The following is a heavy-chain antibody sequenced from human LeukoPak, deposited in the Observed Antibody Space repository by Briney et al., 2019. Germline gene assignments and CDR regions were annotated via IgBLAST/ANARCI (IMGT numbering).Heavy chain of an antibody. D-gene: IGHD5-18*01. Sequence: SETLSLTCAVYGGSFSGYYWSWIRQPPGKGLEWIGEINHSGSTNYNPSLKSRVTMLVDTSKNQFSLELCSVTAADTAVYYCARRSDTAMVFDDYWGQGTLVTVSS. CDR2: INHSGST. J-gene: IGHJ4*02. CDR1: GGSFSGYY. V-gene: IGHV4-34*01. CDR3: ARRSDTAMVFDDY.